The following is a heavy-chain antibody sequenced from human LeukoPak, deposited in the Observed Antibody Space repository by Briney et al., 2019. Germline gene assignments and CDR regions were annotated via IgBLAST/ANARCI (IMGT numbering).Heavy chain of an antibody. CDR1: GGSISSGGYS. D-gene: IGHD6-13*01. CDR2: IYHSGST. J-gene: IGHJ3*02. V-gene: IGHV4-30-2*01. CDR3: ARGRGSWTDAFDI. Sequence: TALETLSLTCAVSGGSISSGGYSWSWIRQPPGKGLEWIGYIYHSGSTYYNPSLKSRVTISVDRSKNQFSLKLSSVTAADTAVYYCARGRGSWTDAFDIWGQGTMVTVSS.